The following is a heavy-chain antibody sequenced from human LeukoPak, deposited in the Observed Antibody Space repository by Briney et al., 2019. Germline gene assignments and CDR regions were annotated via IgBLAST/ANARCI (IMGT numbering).Heavy chain of an antibody. CDR2: ISSSRSTI. Sequence: GGSLRLSCAASGFTFSTYSMNWVRQAPGKGLEWVSYISSSRSTIYYADSVKGRFTISRDNAKNSLYLQMNSLRAEDTAVYYCARDGGSSGWYRWVYYYYMDVWGKGTTVTISS. D-gene: IGHD6-19*01. CDR1: GFTFSTYS. J-gene: IGHJ6*03. CDR3: ARDGGSSGWYRWVYYYYMDV. V-gene: IGHV3-48*04.